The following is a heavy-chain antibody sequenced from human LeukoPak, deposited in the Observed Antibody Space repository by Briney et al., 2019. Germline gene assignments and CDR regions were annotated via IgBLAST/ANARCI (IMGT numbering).Heavy chain of an antibody. CDR1: GGSISSGGYS. Sequence: PSQTLSLTCAVSGGSISSGGYSWSWIRQPPGKGLEWIGYIYHSGSTYYNPSLKSRVTISVDRSKNQFSLKLSSVTAADTAVYYCARGLPRMMGKVVRRPNWFDPWGQGTLVTVSS. J-gene: IGHJ5*02. CDR3: ARGLPRMMGKVVRRPNWFDP. CDR2: IYHSGST. V-gene: IGHV4-30-2*01. D-gene: IGHD3-16*01.